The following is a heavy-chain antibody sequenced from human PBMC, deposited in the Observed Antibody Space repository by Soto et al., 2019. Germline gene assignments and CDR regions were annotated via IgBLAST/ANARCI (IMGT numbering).Heavy chain of an antibody. V-gene: IGHV1-18*01. D-gene: IGHD2-15*01. CDR2: ISSYKGNK. CDR1: GYTFNSYG. J-gene: IGHJ6*02. CDR3: ASGDCSGGRCYPYYDYGMDG. Sequence: QVHLEQSGAEVKKPGASVKVSCKASGYTFNSYGISWVRQAPRQGLEWMGWISSYKGNKIYVQIHQGRVTMTVDTSTSTAHMELRSLTSDVTAVYYCASGDCSGGRCYPYYDYGMDGWGQGTTVIVSS.